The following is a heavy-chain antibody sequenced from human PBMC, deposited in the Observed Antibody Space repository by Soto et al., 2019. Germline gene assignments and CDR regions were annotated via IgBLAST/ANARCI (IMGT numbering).Heavy chain of an antibody. CDR1: GGSISSGGYS. Sequence: SETLSLTCTVSGGSISSGGYSWSWIRQPPGKGLEWIGYIYHSGDAYYNLSLKRRASISIDRSKNQFSLNLTSVTAADTAVYYCARETTAGFDPWGQGTLVTSPQ. CDR2: IYHSGDA. D-gene: IGHD6-13*01. CDR3: ARETTAGFDP. J-gene: IGHJ5*02. V-gene: IGHV4-30-2*01.